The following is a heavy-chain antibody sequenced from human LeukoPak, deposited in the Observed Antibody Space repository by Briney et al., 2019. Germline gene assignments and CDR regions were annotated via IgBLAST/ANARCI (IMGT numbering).Heavy chain of an antibody. Sequence: ASVKVSCKASGGTFSSYAISWVRQAPGQGLEWMGGIIPIFGTANYAQKFQGRVTITADESTSTAYMELSSLRSEDTAVYYCARVDMVRGVIGIDDAFDIWGQGTMVTVSS. CDR3: ARVDMVRGVIGIDDAFDI. CDR1: GGTFSSYA. V-gene: IGHV1-69*01. J-gene: IGHJ3*02. D-gene: IGHD3-10*01. CDR2: IIPIFGTA.